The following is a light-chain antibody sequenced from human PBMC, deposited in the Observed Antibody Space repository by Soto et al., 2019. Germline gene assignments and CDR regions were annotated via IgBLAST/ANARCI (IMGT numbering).Light chain of an antibody. J-gene: IGLJ3*02. CDR2: DVX. Sequence: QSALTQPASVSGSPGQSITISCTGTSSDVGGYDYVSWYQQHPGKAPKLMIXDVXXXXXGXSTRFSGSKSGNTASLIISGXXXXXXXXYYCCSYTTSASLVFGGGTKLTVL. V-gene: IGLV2-14*01. CDR3: CSYTTSASLV. CDR1: SSDVGGYDY.